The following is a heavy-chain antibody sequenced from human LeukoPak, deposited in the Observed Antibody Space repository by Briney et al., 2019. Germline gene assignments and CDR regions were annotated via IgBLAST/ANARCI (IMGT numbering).Heavy chain of an antibody. Sequence: GGSLRLSCAASGFTFRSYEMSWVRQAPGKGLEWISYMSSSGSPIYYADSVKGRFTISRDNAKNSLYLQMNSLRAEDTAFYYCARVPHYNFWSGYFFDYWGQGTLVTVSS. D-gene: IGHD3-3*01. V-gene: IGHV3-48*03. J-gene: IGHJ4*02. CDR1: GFTFRSYE. CDR2: MSSSGSPI. CDR3: ARVPHYNFWSGYFFDY.